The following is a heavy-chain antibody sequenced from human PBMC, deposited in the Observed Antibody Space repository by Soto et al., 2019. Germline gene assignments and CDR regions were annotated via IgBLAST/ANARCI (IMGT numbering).Heavy chain of an antibody. Sequence: ASVKVSCKASGYTFTSYYMHWVRQAPGQGLEWMGIINPSGGSTSYAQKFQGRVTMTRDTSTSTVYMELSSLRSEDTAVYYCASIRSGKRYYYGMDVWGQGTTVTVSS. J-gene: IGHJ6*02. CDR1: GYTFTSYY. D-gene: IGHD3-3*02. V-gene: IGHV1-46*01. CDR3: ASIRSGKRYYYGMDV. CDR2: INPSGGST.